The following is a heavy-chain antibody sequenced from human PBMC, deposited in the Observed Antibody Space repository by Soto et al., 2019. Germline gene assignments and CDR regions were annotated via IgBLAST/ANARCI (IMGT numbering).Heavy chain of an antibody. CDR1: GGTFSSYA. V-gene: IGHV1-69*12. CDR2: IIPIFGTA. J-gene: IGHJ6*02. Sequence: QVQLVQSGAEVKKPGSSVKVSCKASGGTFSSYAISWVRQAPGQGLEWMGGIIPIFGTANYAQKFQGRVTITADESTSTGYMELSSLRSEDTAVYYCARDAYCTNGVCYIYYYYGMDVWGQGTTVTVSS. CDR3: ARDAYCTNGVCYIYYYYGMDV. D-gene: IGHD2-8*01.